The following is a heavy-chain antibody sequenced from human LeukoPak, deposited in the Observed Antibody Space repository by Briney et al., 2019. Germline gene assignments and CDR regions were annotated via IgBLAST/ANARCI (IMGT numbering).Heavy chain of an antibody. CDR2: IYYSGST. D-gene: IGHD3-3*01. J-gene: IGHJ5*02. Sequence: SQTLSLTCTVSGGSISSYYWSWIRQPPGKGLEWIGYIYYSGSTNYNPPLKSRVTISVDTSKNQFSLKLSSVTAADTAVYYCARVRDDFWSGYYRQPFDPWGQGTLATVSS. CDR1: GGSISSYY. V-gene: IGHV4-59*01. CDR3: ARVRDDFWSGYYRQPFDP.